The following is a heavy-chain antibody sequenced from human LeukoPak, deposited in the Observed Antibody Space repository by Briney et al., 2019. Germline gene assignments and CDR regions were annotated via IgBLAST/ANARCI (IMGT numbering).Heavy chain of an antibody. V-gene: IGHV3-21*01. CDR3: ARTDSSGWFSIGDFDY. D-gene: IGHD6-19*01. J-gene: IGHJ4*02. Sequence: PGGSLRLSCAASGFTFSSYSMNWVRQAPGKGLEWVSSISSSSSYIYYADSVKGRFTISRDNAKNSLYLQMNSLRAEDTAVYYCARTDSSGWFSIGDFDYWGQGTLVTVSS. CDR1: GFTFSSYS. CDR2: ISSSSSYI.